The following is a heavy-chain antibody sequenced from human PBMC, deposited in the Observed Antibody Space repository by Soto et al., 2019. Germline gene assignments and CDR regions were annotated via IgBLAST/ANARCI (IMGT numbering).Heavy chain of an antibody. V-gene: IGHV4-39*01. Sequence: QLQLQESGPGLLKPSETLSLTCPVSGASISSSRYKWGWIRKPPGKGLGWIGGIDNSGNTYYNLSLNCRVTISGDTSKNQLSLKLTSVTGADTAVYYYVSPDLSRFDYWCQGILITVS. D-gene: IGHD3-3*01. CDR1: GASISSSRYK. CDR3: VSPDLSRFDY. J-gene: IGHJ4*02. CDR2: IDNSGNT.